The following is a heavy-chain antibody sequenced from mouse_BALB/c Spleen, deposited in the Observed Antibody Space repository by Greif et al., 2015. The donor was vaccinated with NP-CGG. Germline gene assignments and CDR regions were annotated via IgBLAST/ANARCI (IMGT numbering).Heavy chain of an antibody. D-gene: IGHD2-14*01. Sequence: EVKLMESGGGLVKPGGSLKLSCAASGFTSSSYTMSWVRQTPEKRLEWVATISSGGSYTYYPDSVRGRFTISRDNAKNTLYLQMSSLKSEDTAMYYCTRGGNYAMDYWGQGTSVTVSS. CDR1: GFTSSSYT. V-gene: IGHV5-6-4*01. CDR3: TRGGNYAMDY. CDR2: ISSGGSYT. J-gene: IGHJ4*01.